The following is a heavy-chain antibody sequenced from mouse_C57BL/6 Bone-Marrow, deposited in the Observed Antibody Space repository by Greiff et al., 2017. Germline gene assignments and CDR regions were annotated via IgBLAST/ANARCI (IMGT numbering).Heavy chain of an antibody. CDR1: GFNIKDDY. V-gene: IGHV14-4*01. J-gene: IGHJ4*01. Sequence: EVQLQQSGAELVRPGASVKLSCTASGFNIKDDYMHWVKQRPEQGLEWIGWIDPENGDTEYASKFQGKATITADTSSHTAYLQLSSLTSDDTAVYYCPYSKSPYYYAMDYWGQGTSVTVSS. CDR3: PYSKSPYYYAMDY. CDR2: IDPENGDT. D-gene: IGHD2-5*01.